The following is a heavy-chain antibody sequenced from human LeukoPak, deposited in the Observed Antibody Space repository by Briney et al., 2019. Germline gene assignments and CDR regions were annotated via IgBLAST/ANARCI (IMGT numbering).Heavy chain of an antibody. Sequence: SETLSLTCAVYGGSFSGYYWSWIRQPRGKGLEWMGVINHSGSTNYNPSLKSRVTISVDTSKNQFSLKLSSVTAADTAVYYCATTNVLLWFGELSKTAYFDYWGQGTLVTVSS. V-gene: IGHV4-34*01. CDR2: INHSGST. CDR3: ATTNVLLWFGELSKTAYFDY. J-gene: IGHJ4*02. CDR1: GGSFSGYY. D-gene: IGHD3-10*01.